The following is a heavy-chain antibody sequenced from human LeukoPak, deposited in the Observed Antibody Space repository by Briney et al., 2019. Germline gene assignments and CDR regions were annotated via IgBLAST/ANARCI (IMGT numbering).Heavy chain of an antibody. Sequence: SETLSLTCTVSGGSISSGDYYWSWVRQPPGKGLEWIGEIYHSGSTNYNPSLKSRVTISVDKSKNQFSLKLSSVTAADTAVYYCARDYHDSSLDYWGQGTLVTVSS. CDR2: IYHSGST. V-gene: IGHV4-4*02. CDR3: ARDYHDSSLDY. D-gene: IGHD3-22*01. CDR1: GGSISSGDYY. J-gene: IGHJ4*02.